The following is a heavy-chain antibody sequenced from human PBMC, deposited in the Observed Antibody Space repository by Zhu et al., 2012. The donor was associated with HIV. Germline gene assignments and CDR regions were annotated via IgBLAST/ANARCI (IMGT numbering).Heavy chain of an antibody. J-gene: IGHJ6*02. CDR1: GGSISSSSYY. D-gene: IGHD4-17*01. CDR3: ARGDYGDYYYYGMDV. CDR2: IYYSGST. V-gene: IGHV4-39*07. Sequence: QVQLQESGPGLVRPSETLSLTCTVSGGSISSSSYYWGWIRQPPGKGLEWIGSIYYSGSTYYNPSLKSRVTISVDTSKNQFSLKLSSVTAADTAVYYCARGDYGDYYYYGMDVVGPRDHGHRLL.